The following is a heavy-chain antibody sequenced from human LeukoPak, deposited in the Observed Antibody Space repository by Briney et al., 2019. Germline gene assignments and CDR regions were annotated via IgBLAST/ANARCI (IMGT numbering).Heavy chain of an antibody. CDR2: INHSGST. V-gene: IGHV4-34*01. D-gene: IGHD5-12*01. Sequence: SETLSLTCAVYGGSFSGYYWSWIRQPPGKGLEWIGEINHSGSTNYNPSLKSRVTISVDTSKNQFSLKLSSVTAAGTAVYYCARRGWLRQKTFDYWGQGTLVTVSS. J-gene: IGHJ4*02. CDR3: ARRGWLRQKTFDY. CDR1: GGSFSGYY.